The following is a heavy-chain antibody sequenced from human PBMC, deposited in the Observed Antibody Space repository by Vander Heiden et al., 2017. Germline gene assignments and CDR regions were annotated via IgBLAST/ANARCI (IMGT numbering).Heavy chain of an antibody. CDR3: ARFRDHTSFDY. J-gene: IGHJ4*02. Sequence: EVQLVESGGGLIQPGESLRLSCEASGFTVSSNYMSWGRQAPGKGLEWVSLLYSNGMTFYADSVKGRFTISRDNSKNTLFLQMNSLRADDTAMYYCARFRDHTSFDYWGQGTLVTVSS. V-gene: IGHV3-53*01. CDR1: GFTVSSNY. CDR2: LYSNGMT.